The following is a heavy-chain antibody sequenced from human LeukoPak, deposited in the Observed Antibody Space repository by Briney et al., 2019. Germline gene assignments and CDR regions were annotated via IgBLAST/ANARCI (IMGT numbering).Heavy chain of an antibody. CDR1: GYTLTELS. CDR3: AAGRKYSSSPQYYYYYYYMDV. J-gene: IGHJ6*03. D-gene: IGHD6-13*01. V-gene: IGHV1-24*01. CDR2: FDPEDGET. Sequence: GASVKVSCKVSGYTLTELSMHWVRQAPGKGLEWMGGFDPEDGETIYAQKFQGRVTMTEDTSTDTAYMELSSLRSEDTAVYYCAAGRKYSSSPQYYYYYYYMDVWGKGTTVTVSS.